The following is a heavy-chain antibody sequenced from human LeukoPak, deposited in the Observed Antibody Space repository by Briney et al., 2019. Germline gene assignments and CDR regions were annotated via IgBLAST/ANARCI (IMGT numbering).Heavy chain of an antibody. CDR3: ARDRSLYSSTWYVARDGFDI. CDR1: GCTFINYP. J-gene: IGHJ3*02. D-gene: IGHD6-13*01. Sequence: SVKVSCKASGCTFINYPIGWVRQAPGQGLEWMGGVIPIFRTANYAQKGQGRVTINADRSTSTAYMKLSSLRSEDTAVYYCARDRSLYSSTWYVARDGFDIWGQGTMVTVSS. CDR2: VIPIFRTA. V-gene: IGHV1-69*06.